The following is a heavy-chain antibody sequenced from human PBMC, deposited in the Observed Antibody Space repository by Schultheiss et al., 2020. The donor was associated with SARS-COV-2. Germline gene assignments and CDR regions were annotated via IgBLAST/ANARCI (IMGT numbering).Heavy chain of an antibody. J-gene: IGHJ6*02. Sequence: SCKASGYTFTSYAMHWVRQAPGKGLEWVAVISYDGSNKYYADSVKGRFTISRDNAKNSLYLQMNSLRAEDTAVYYCARAAYGLGSSIYYGLDVWGQGTMVTVSS. D-gene: IGHD3-10*01. V-gene: IGHV3-30*04. CDR3: ARAAYGLGSSIYYGLDV. CDR2: ISYDGSNK. CDR1: GYTFTSYA.